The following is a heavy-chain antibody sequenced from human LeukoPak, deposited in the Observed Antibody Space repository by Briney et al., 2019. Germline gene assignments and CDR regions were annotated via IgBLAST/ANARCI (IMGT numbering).Heavy chain of an antibody. CDR1: GFTFSSYW. Sequence: PGGSLRLSCAASGFTFSSYWMHWVRQAPGKGLVWVSRINTDGSSTSYADSVKGRFTISRDNAKNTLYLQMNSLRAEDTAVYYCARVSSSSWWALGYWGQGTLVTVPS. J-gene: IGHJ4*02. CDR2: INTDGSST. V-gene: IGHV3-74*01. D-gene: IGHD6-13*01. CDR3: ARVSSSSWWALGY.